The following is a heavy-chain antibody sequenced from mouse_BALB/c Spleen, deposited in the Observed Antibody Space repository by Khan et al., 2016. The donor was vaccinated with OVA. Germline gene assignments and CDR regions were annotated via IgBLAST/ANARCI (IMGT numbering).Heavy chain of an antibody. Sequence: EVQLQESGPGLVKPSQSLSLTCTVAGYSITSDFAWNWVRQFPGNKLEWMGYISFSGSTSYGPSLKSRLSITRDTSKNQFFLHLSSVTTEDTATYYCSRSVYYAYAYAMDYWGQGTSVTVSS. CDR1: GYSITSDFA. D-gene: IGHD2-2*01. CDR3: SRSVYYAYAYAMDY. CDR2: ISFSGST. J-gene: IGHJ4*01. V-gene: IGHV3-2*02.